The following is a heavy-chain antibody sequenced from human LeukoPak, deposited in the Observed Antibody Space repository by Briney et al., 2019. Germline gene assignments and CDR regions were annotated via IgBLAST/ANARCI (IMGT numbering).Heavy chain of an antibody. D-gene: IGHD3-9*01. CDR3: AKAQTPYDILTGFDY. CDR2: ISGSGGST. CDR1: GFTFSSYA. V-gene: IGHV3-23*01. Sequence: RGGSLRLSCAASGFTFSSYAMSWVRQAPGKGLEWVSAISGSGGSTYYADSVKGRFTISRDNSKNTLYLQMNSLRAEDTAVYYCAKAQTPYDILTGFDYWGQGTLVTVFS. J-gene: IGHJ4*02.